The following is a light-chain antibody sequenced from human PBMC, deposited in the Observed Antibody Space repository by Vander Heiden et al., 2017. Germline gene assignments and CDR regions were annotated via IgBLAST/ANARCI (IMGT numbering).Light chain of an antibody. Sequence: ETVLTQSPATLSLSPGERATLSCRASQSVSSYLAWYQQKPGQAPRLLIYDASNRATGIPARFSGRGSGTDFTLTISSLEPEDFAVYYCQQRSNWPYTFGQGIKLEIK. CDR2: DAS. J-gene: IGKJ2*01. CDR3: QQRSNWPYT. V-gene: IGKV3-11*01. CDR1: QSVSSY.